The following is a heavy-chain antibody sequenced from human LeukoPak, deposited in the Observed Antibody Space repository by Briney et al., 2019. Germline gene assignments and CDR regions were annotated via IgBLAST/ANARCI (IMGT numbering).Heavy chain of an antibody. CDR3: ARGPRITIFGVVRGNWFDP. Sequence: PSETLSLTCAVYGGSFSGYYWSWIRQPPGKGLEWIGEINHSGSTNYNPSLKSRVTISVDTSKNQFSLKLSSVTAADTAVYYCARGPRITIFGVVRGNWFDPWGQGTLVTVSS. CDR2: INHSGST. D-gene: IGHD3-3*01. V-gene: IGHV4-34*01. CDR1: GGSFSGYY. J-gene: IGHJ5*02.